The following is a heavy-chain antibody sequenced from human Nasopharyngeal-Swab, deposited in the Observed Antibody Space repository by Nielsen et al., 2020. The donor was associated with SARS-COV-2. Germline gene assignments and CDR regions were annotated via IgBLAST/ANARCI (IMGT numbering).Heavy chain of an antibody. D-gene: IGHD2-15*01. V-gene: IGHV4-31*02. CDR3: ARDGVVAATDAFDI. Sequence: RQAPGKGLEWIGYIYYSGSTYYNPSLKSRVTISVDTSKNQFSLKLSSVTAADTAVYYCARDGVVAATDAFDIWGQGTMGTVSS. CDR2: IYYSGST. J-gene: IGHJ3*02.